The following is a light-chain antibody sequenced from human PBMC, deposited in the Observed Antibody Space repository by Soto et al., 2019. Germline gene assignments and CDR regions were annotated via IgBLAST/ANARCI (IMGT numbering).Light chain of an antibody. V-gene: IGKV1-5*01. CDR1: ENIKNC. Sequence: DFQMTQSPYTLAASVGDRVTITCRDSENIKNCLAWYQQTPGKAPKVLISDASRLETGVPSRVSGSGYGTDFTLTITSLQTDDFGTYHCQQYDVHPKTFGQGTKV. CDR3: QQYDVHPKT. CDR2: DAS. J-gene: IGKJ1*01.